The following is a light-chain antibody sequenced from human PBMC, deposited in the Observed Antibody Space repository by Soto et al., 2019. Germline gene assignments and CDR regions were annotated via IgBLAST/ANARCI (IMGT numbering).Light chain of an antibody. V-gene: IGKV3-20*01. CDR2: SAS. CDR1: QSVASSY. Sequence: EVVLTQSPGTLSLSPGERVTLSCRASQSVASSYLAWYQQKPGRAPRLLFYSASSRATGIPDRFSGSGSGTDFTLTISRLEPEDFAVFYCQQYGTSPPTFGQGTKVDI. J-gene: IGKJ1*01. CDR3: QQYGTSPPT.